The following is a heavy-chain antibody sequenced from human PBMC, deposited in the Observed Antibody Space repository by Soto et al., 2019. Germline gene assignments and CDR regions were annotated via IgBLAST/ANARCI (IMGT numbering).Heavy chain of an antibody. CDR1: GFALSNSF. Sequence: PGGSLRLSCAASGFALSNSFMNWVRQAPGKGLEWVSDISSSGERTHYADSVKGRFTISRDISKNTLYLQMNSLRAEDTAIYYCAKDRHYYGMDVWGQGTTVTAP. CDR3: AKDRHYYGMDV. CDR2: ISSSGERT. V-gene: IGHV3-23*01. J-gene: IGHJ6*02.